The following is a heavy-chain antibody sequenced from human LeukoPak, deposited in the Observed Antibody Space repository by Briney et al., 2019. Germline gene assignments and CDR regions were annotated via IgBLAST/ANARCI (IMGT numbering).Heavy chain of an antibody. CDR3: TREVSGSLYFDY. Sequence: GGSLRLSCAASGFTFSSYWMHWVRQAPGKGLVWVSRINTDGSSTSYADSVEGRFTISRDNAKNTVYLQMNSLRAEDTAVYYCTREVSGSLYFDYWGQGTLVTVSS. D-gene: IGHD1-26*01. CDR1: GFTFSSYW. CDR2: INTDGSST. V-gene: IGHV3-74*01. J-gene: IGHJ4*02.